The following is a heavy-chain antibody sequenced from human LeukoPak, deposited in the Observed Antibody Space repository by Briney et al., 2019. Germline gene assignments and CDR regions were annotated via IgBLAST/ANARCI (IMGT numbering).Heavy chain of an antibody. Sequence: GGSLRLSCAASGFTFSSYAMHWVRQAPGKGLEWVAVISYDGSNKYYADSVKGRFTISRDNSKNTLYLQMNSLRAGDTAVYYCARDEASGYSSSWGDYWGQGTLVTVSS. D-gene: IGHD6-13*01. V-gene: IGHV3-30*04. J-gene: IGHJ4*02. CDR2: ISYDGSNK. CDR3: ARDEASGYSSSWGDY. CDR1: GFTFSSYA.